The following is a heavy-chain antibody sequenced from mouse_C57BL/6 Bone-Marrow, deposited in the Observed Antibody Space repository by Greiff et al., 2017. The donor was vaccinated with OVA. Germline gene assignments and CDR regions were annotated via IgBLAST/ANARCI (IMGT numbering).Heavy chain of an antibody. D-gene: IGHD1-1*01. CDR1: GFTFSDYY. J-gene: IGHJ4*01. V-gene: IGHV5-12*01. CDR3: ERQGNYYGSSYDYAMDD. CDR2: ISNGGGST. Sequence: EVQVVESGGGLVQPGGSLKLSCAASGFTFSDYYMYWVRQTPEKRLEWVAYISNGGGSTYYPDTVKGRFPISRDNAMNTLYLQMSRLKSEDTAMYYGERQGNYYGSSYDYAMDDWGQGTSGTGSS.